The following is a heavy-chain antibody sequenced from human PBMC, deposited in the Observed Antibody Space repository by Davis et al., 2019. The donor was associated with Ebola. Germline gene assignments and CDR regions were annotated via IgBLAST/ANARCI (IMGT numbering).Heavy chain of an antibody. V-gene: IGHV4-59*08. Sequence: GSLRLSCAVYGGSFSGYYWSWIRQPPGKGLEWIGYIYYSGSTNYNPSLKSRVTISVDTSKNQFSLKLSSVTAADTAVYYCARTSYYDFWSGYYAYYYGMDVWGQGTTVTVSS. J-gene: IGHJ6*02. CDR2: IYYSGST. CDR1: GGSFSGYY. D-gene: IGHD3-3*01. CDR3: ARTSYYDFWSGYYAYYYGMDV.